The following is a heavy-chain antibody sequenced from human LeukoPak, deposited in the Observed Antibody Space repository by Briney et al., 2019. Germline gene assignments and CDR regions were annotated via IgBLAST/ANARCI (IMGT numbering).Heavy chain of an antibody. CDR2: IDSTSTYI. J-gene: IGHJ4*02. CDR1: RLTCRSYS. V-gene: IGHV3-21*04. CDR3: ARDSLVGSTTPVFDY. D-gene: IGHD1-26*01. Sequence: GGSLRLYCAASRLTCRSYSMNWVRQAPGKGLEWVSSIDSTSTYIYYADSVKGRFTISRDNAKNSLYLQMDSLRAEDTAVYYCARDSLVGSTTPVFDYWGQGTLVTVSS.